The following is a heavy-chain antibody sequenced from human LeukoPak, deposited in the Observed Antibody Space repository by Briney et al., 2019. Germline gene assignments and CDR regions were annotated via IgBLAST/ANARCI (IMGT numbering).Heavy chain of an antibody. CDR2: INHSGST. J-gene: IGHJ4*02. CDR3: ARGSGYSSGQFDY. V-gene: IGHV4-34*01. Sequence: KPSETLSLTCAVYGGSFRGYYWSWIRQPPGKGLEWIGEINHSGSTNYNPSLKSRVTISVDTSKNQFSLKLSSVTAADTAVYYCARGSGYSSGQFDYWGQGTLVTVSS. CDR1: GGSFRGYY. D-gene: IGHD6-19*01.